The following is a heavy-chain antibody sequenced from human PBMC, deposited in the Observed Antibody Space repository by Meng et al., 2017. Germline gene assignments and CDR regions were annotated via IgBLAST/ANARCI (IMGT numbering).Heavy chain of an antibody. V-gene: IGHV4-4*02. CDR2: IYHSGST. Sequence: RQQWGGRRLLKPSWTLSPTSAASGGTISISNWWSWVRQPPGKGLEWIGEIYHSGSTNYNPSLKSRVTISVDKSKNQFSLKLSSVTAADTAVYYCARFLYYYDSSGYAEDWGQGTLVTVSS. CDR3: ARFLYYYDSSGYAED. CDR1: GGTISISNW. D-gene: IGHD3-22*01. J-gene: IGHJ4*02.